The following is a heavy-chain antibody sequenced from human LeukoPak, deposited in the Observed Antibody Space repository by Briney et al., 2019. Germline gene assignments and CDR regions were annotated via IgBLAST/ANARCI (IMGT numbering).Heavy chain of an antibody. J-gene: IGHJ3*02. Sequence: SETLSLTCSASGGSINTRSYFWGWIRQSPGKGLEWIASMYYSGTTYYNPSLKSRVTISVDTYKSQLSLKLSSVTAADTAVYYCARRGLRGSLSSAFDIWGQGTMVTVSS. CDR2: MYYSGTT. CDR1: GGSINTRSYF. V-gene: IGHV4-39*01. CDR3: ARRGLRGSLSSAFDI. D-gene: IGHD5-12*01.